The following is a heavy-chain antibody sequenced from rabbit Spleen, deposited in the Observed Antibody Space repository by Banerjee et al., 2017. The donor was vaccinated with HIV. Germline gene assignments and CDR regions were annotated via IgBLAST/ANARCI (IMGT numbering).Heavy chain of an antibody. Sequence: QEQLEESGGDLVKPEGSLTLTCTASGFSFSSSYYMYWVRQAPGKGLEWIGCIYSSSAITWYASWAKGRFTISKTSSTTVTLQMTSLTDADTATYFCARSHLGGSYYAMNMWGPGTLVTVS. D-gene: IGHD6-1*01. V-gene: IGHV1S45*01. J-gene: IGHJ4*01. CDR1: GFSFSSSYY. CDR2: IYSSSAIT. CDR3: ARSHLGGSYYAMNM.